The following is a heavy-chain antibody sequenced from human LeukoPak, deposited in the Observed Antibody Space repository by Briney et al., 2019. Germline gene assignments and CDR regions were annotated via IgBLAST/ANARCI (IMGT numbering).Heavy chain of an antibody. CDR2: ISYDGSNK. D-gene: IGHD5-18*01. Sequence: PGGSLRLSCAASGFTFSSYAMHWVRQAPGKGLEWVAVISYDGSNKYYADSVKGRFTISRDNSKNTLYLQMNSLRAEDTAVYYCARDTAMVLYWGQGTLVTVSS. J-gene: IGHJ4*02. CDR1: GFTFSSYA. V-gene: IGHV3-30-3*01. CDR3: ARDTAMVLY.